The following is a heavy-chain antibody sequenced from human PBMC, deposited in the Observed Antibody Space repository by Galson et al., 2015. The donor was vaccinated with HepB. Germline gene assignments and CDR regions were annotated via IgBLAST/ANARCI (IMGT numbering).Heavy chain of an antibody. CDR3: ARVGDSKLPGDGSFYFDS. CDR2: IIPILGIA. J-gene: IGHJ4*02. V-gene: IGHV1-69*10. CDR1: GDTFNSYT. Sequence: SCKASGDTFNSYTISWVRQAPGQGLEWMGGIIPILGIANYAQKFQDRITFTRDTSASTGYMELSSLTSEDTGVYYCARVGDSKLPGDGSFYFDSWGQGTLVTVSS. D-gene: IGHD3-10*01.